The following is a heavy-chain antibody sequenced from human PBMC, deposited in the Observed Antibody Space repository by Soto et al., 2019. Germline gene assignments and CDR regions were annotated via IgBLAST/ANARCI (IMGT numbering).Heavy chain of an antibody. CDR1: GFTFSSYG. CDR2: IWYDGSNK. Sequence: QVQLVESGGGVVQPGRSLRLSCAASGFTFSSYGIHWVRQAPGKGLEWVAVIWYDGSNKYYADSVKGRFTISRDNSKNPLYLQMNSLRAEDTAVYYCARGDSSGLNFDYWGQGTLVTVSS. J-gene: IGHJ4*02. D-gene: IGHD3-22*01. V-gene: IGHV3-33*01. CDR3: ARGDSSGLNFDY.